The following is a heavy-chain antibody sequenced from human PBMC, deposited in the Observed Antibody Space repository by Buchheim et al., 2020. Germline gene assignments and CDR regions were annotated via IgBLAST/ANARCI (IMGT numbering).Heavy chain of an antibody. D-gene: IGHD1-26*01. CDR3: ARVLVSDAWSYYFDY. V-gene: IGHV4-31*03. Sequence: QVQLQESGPGLVKPSETLSLTCSVSGASISSGGYYWSWIRQHPGKGLEWIAYMSYSGSTYRNPSLRGRLITSVDTSKNQFSLKLSSVTAADTAVYFCARVLVSDAWSYYFDYWGQGTL. CDR1: GASISSGGYY. CDR2: MSYSGST. J-gene: IGHJ4*02.